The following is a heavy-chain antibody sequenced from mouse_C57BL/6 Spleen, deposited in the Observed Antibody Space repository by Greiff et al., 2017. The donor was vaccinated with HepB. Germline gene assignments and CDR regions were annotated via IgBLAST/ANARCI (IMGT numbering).Heavy chain of an antibody. CDR1: GYTFTDYE. V-gene: IGHV1-15*01. J-gene: IGHJ4*01. Sequence: QVQLKQSGAELVRPGASVTLSCKASGYTFTDYEMHWVKQTPVHGLEWIGAIDPETGGTAYNQKFKGKAILTADKSSSTAYMELRSLTSEDSAVYYCTRRTPAMDYWGQGTSVTVSS. CDR2: IDPETGGT. CDR3: TRRTPAMDY.